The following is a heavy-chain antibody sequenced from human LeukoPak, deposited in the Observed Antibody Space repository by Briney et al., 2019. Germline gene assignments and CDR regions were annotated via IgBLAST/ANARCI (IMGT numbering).Heavy chain of an antibody. CDR3: ASGDSSGYPLGY. J-gene: IGHJ4*02. CDR2: IYYSGST. V-gene: IGHV4-59*01. CDR1: GGSISSYY. D-gene: IGHD3-22*01. Sequence: PSGTLSLTCTVSGGSISSYYWSWIRQPPGKGLEWIGYIYYSGSTNYNPSLKSRVTIPVDTSKNQFSLKLSSVTAADTAVYYCASGDSSGYPLGYWGQGTLVTVSS.